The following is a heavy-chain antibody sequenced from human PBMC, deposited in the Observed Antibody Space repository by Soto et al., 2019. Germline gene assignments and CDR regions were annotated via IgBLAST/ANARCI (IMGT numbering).Heavy chain of an antibody. CDR2: INPNSGGT. J-gene: IGHJ5*02. CDR1: VYTLTAED. CDR3: ERDRGRSTYDNWFDP. Sequence: ASVKVSCKSSVYTLTAEDIHCVRQAPGQGLEWMGWINPNSGGTNYAQKFQGWVTMTRDTSISTAYMELSRLRSDDTAVYYCERDRGRSTYDNWFDPWGQGTLVTVSS. V-gene: IGHV1-2*04. D-gene: IGHD4-4*01.